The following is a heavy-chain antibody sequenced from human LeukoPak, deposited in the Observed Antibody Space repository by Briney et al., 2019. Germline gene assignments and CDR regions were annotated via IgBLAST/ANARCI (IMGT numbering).Heavy chain of an antibody. V-gene: IGHV3-53*01. J-gene: IGHJ4*02. Sequence: GGSLRLSCAASGFTVSSTYMNWVRQAPGTGLEWVSLIYSGGTTYYADSVKGRFTITRDSSNNTLYLQMNSLRAEDTAVYYCARGPNFGGPPYYLDYWGQGALVTVSS. CDR2: IYSGGTT. CDR3: ARGPNFGGPPYYLDY. CDR1: GFTVSSTY. D-gene: IGHD3-16*01.